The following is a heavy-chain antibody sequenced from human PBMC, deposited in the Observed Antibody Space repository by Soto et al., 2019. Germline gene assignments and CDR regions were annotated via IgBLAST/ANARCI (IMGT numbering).Heavy chain of an antibody. D-gene: IGHD2-15*01. J-gene: IGHJ3*02. CDR3: ARSHCSGGSCYLGAFDI. CDR1: GYTFINFF. CDR2: INPSGCAT. Sequence: ASVKVSCKASGYTFINFFIHWVRQAPGQGLEWVGIINPSGCATTYPQKFQGRFTMTSDTSTSTVYMDVSSLRFDDTAVYYCARSHCSGGSCYLGAFDIWGQGTMVTVSS. V-gene: IGHV1-46*01.